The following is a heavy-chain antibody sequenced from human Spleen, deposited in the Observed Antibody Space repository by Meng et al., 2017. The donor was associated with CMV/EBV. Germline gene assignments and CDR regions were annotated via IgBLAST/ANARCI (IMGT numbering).Heavy chain of an antibody. CDR2: ISSSGSTI. J-gene: IGHJ4*02. CDR3: TTDALPYYYDSSGYQEQTRDY. V-gene: IGHV3-11*01. D-gene: IGHD3-22*01. Sequence: DYYMSWIRQAPGKGLEWVSYISSSGSTIYYADSVKGRFTISRDNAKNSLYLQMNSLRAEDTAVYYCTTDALPYYYDSSGYQEQTRDYWGQGTLVTVSS. CDR1: DYY.